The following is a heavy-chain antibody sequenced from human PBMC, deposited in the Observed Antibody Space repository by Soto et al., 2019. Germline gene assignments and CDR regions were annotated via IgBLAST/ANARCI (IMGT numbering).Heavy chain of an antibody. Sequence: SETLSLTCTVSGGSISSYYWSWIRQPPGKGLEWIGEINHSGSTNYNPSLKSRVTISVDTSKNQFSLKLSSVTAADTAVYYCARGGSGSYLRGFDYCGQGTLVTVSS. V-gene: IGHV4-34*01. CDR1: GGSISSYY. J-gene: IGHJ4*02. D-gene: IGHD1-26*01. CDR3: ARGGSGSYLRGFDY. CDR2: INHSGST.